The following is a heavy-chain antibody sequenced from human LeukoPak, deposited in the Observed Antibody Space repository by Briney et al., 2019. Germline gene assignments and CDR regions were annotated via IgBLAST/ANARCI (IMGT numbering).Heavy chain of an antibody. CDR1: GFTFNRYG. D-gene: IGHD6-19*01. CDR3: ARDPSNTSGRYAYFDY. Sequence: AASVKVSCKASGFTFNRYGISWVRQAPGQGLEWMGWISAYNGDTNYAQKFQGRVTMTTDTSTSTAYMELRSLISDDTAVYYCARDPSNTSGRYAYFDYWGQGTLVTASS. CDR2: ISAYNGDT. V-gene: IGHV1-18*01. J-gene: IGHJ4*02.